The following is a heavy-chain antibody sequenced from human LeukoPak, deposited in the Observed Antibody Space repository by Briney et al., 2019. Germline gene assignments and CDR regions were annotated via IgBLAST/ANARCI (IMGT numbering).Heavy chain of an antibody. CDR3: ATEVATTFDY. V-gene: IGHV3-30*03. CDR1: GFTFSSYW. Sequence: AGGSLRLSCAASGFTFSSYWMHWVRQAPGKGLEWVAVISYDGSNKYYADSVKGRFTISRDNSKNTLYLQMNSLRAEDTAVYYCATEVATTFDYWGQGTLVTVSS. D-gene: IGHD5-12*01. J-gene: IGHJ4*02. CDR2: ISYDGSNK.